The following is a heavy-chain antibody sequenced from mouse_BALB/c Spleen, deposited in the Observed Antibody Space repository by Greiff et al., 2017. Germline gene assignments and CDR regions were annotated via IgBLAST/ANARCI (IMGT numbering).Heavy chain of an antibody. J-gene: IGHJ3*01. CDR1: GYSFTDYI. CDR2: INPYYGST. D-gene: IGHD2-2*01. Sequence: VQLQQTGPELVKPGASVKISCKASGYSFTDYIMLWVKQSHGKSLEWIGNINPYYGSTSYNLKFKGKATLTVDKSSSTAYMQLNSLTSEDSAVYYCARSDGYEFAYWGQGTLVTVSA. V-gene: IGHV1-39*01. CDR3: ARSDGYEFAY.